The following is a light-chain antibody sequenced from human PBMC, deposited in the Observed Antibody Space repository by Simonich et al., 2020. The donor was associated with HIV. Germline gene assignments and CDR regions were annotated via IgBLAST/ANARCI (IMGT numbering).Light chain of an antibody. CDR3: QQYNKWPPWT. CDR1: QCFSSN. J-gene: IGKJ1*01. CDR2: GAS. Sequence: EIVMTQSPPTLSVSPGERATRSCRASQCFSSNLAWDQQKPGQAPRRRIYGASTRAPGIPARFSGSGSGTEFNLTISSLQSEDSAVYYCQQYNKWPPWTFGQGTKVEFK. V-gene: IGKV3-15*01.